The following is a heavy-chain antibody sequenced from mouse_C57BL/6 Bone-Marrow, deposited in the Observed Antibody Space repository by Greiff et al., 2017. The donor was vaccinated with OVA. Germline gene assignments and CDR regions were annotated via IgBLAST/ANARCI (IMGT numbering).Heavy chain of an antibody. J-gene: IGHJ2*01. Sequence: EVKLMESGGGLVQSGRSLRLSCATSGFTFSDFYMEWVRQAPGKGLEWIAASRNKANDYTTEYSASVKGRFIVSRDTSQSILYLQMNALRAEDTAIYYCARDHSNSWGQGTTLTVSS. CDR2: SRNKANDYTT. CDR1: GFTFSDFY. CDR3: ARDHSNS. V-gene: IGHV7-1*01.